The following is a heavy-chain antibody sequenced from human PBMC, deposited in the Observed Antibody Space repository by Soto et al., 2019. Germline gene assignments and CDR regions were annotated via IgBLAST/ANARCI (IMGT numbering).Heavy chain of an antibody. V-gene: IGHV4-4*07. Sequence: QVQLQESGPGLVKPSETLSLTCTVSGGAISGYYWTWIRQPAGKGLEWIGRIYSSGGTKYNPSLKSRVDMSLDVSKNQFSLRLSSLTAADTAVYYCARGQRFSDSFDPWGQGTLVTVSS. CDR3: ARGQRFSDSFDP. CDR1: GGAISGYY. J-gene: IGHJ5*02. CDR2: IYSSGGT. D-gene: IGHD3-3*01.